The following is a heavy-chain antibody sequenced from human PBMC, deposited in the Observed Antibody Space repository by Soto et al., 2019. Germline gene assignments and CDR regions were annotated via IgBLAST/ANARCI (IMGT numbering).Heavy chain of an antibody. CDR2: IHHSGST. J-gene: IGHJ4*02. CDR1: GCSISSGGYS. Sequence: QLQLQESGSGLVKPSQTLSLTCAVSGCSISSGGYSWRWIRQPPGKGLEWIGYIHHSGSTYYNPSLKSRVTISVDRAKNQFSLKLSSVTAADTAVYYCAAGGGLPRYYWGQGTLVTVSS. CDR3: AAGGGLPRYY. D-gene: IGHD5-12*01. V-gene: IGHV4-30-2*01.